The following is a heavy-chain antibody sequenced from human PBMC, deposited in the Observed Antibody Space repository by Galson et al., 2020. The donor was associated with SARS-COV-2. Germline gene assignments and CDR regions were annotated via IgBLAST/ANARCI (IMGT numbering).Heavy chain of an antibody. CDR1: DVPVTSDASY. CDR3: ADGLGGDY. D-gene: IGHD1-26*01. Sequence: SKTLSLTCSLTDVPVTSDASYWSCILQHPDKGLEWIVYIFYSAHTYYSPSFKSPLTMSLDTSTHQFSLKPNAVTAADPAIYYCADGLGGDYWGPGTLVTVSS. J-gene: IGHJ4*02. CDR2: IFYSAHT. V-gene: IGHV4-31*01.